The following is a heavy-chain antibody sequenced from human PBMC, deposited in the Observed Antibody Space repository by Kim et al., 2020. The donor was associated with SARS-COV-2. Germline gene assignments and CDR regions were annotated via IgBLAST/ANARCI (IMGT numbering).Heavy chain of an antibody. Sequence: SDKNYVDSVKGRFTISRDNAKNSLFLEMNSLRAEDTAVYYCASDPYSRTAYWGRGTLVTVSS. J-gene: IGHJ4*02. CDR3: ASDPYSRTAY. CDR2: SDK. D-gene: IGHD6-13*01. V-gene: IGHV3-7*01.